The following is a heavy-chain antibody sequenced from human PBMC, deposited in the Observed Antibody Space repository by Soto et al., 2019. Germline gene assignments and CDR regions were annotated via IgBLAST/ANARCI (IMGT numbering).Heavy chain of an antibody. Sequence: SETLSLTCAVSGVTISTYYWSWIRQPPGKGGEWIGYNYHSGTTNYNTSLKSRVTISVETTKNQFSLRLTSVTAADTAIYYCVREAYIRYAHAIDHWGQGTLVTVSS. D-gene: IGHD5-12*01. CDR2: NYHSGTT. V-gene: IGHV4-59*01. J-gene: IGHJ4*02. CDR3: VREAYIRYAHAIDH. CDR1: GVTISTYY.